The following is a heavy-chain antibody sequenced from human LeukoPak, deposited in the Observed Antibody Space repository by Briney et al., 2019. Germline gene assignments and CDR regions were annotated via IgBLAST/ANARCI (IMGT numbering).Heavy chain of an antibody. J-gene: IGHJ4*02. CDR1: GGSFSGYY. Sequence: MPSETLSLTCAVYGGSFSGYYWSWIRQPPGKGLEWIGEINHSGSTNYNPSLKSRVTISVDTSKNQFSLKLSSATAADTAVYYCARGIRSYYDSSGIYYFDYWGQGTLVTVSS. CDR2: INHSGST. V-gene: IGHV4-34*01. D-gene: IGHD3-22*01. CDR3: ARGIRSYYDSSGIYYFDY.